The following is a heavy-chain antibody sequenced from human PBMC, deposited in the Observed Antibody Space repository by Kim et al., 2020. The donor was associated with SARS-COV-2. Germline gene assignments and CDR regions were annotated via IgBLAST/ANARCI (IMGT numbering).Heavy chain of an antibody. V-gene: IGHV6-1*01. CDR3: SRGGRNGMDV. Sequence: YNDYAVSVNSRITINPDTSKNQFSLQLNSVTPEDTAVYYCSRGGRNGMDVWGQGTTVTVSS. CDR2: YN. J-gene: IGHJ6*02.